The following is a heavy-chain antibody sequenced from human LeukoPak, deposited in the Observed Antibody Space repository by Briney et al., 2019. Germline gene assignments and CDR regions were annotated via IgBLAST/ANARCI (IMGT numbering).Heavy chain of an antibody. CDR3: ARPRRGPISTTSYYFDY. J-gene: IGHJ4*02. D-gene: IGHD3-9*01. CDR1: GGSISSHY. CDR2: IYYSGST. V-gene: IGHV4-59*11. Sequence: SETLSLICVVSGGSISSHYWSWIRQSPGKGLEWIGSIYYSGSTYYNPSLKSRVTISVDTSKNQFSLKLRSVTAADTAVYYCARPRRGPISTTSYYFDYWGQGTLVTVSS.